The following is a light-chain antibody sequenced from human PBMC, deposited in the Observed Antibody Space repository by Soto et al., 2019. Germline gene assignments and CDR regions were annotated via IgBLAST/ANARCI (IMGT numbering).Light chain of an antibody. CDR2: GHN. CDR1: RSNIGGSA. J-gene: IGLJ3*02. CDR3: ATWDDSLNGVV. V-gene: IGLV1-44*01. Sequence: QLVLTQPPSASGTPGQRVTISCSGSRSNIGGSAVNWYQHLPGTTPKLLIYGHNQRPSGVPDRFSGSKSGTSASLAISGLQSEDEAHYYCATWDDSLNGVVFGGGTKVTVL.